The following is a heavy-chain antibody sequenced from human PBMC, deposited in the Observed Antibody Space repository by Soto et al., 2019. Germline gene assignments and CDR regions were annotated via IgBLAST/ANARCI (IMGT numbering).Heavy chain of an antibody. CDR3: ARQMIPIIMGGMYAMYV. CDR2: ISFDGTNK. D-gene: IGHD2-21*01. J-gene: IGHJ6*02. V-gene: IGHV3-30*04. CDR1: KFTFAPYV. Sequence: GGSLRLSCTASKFTFAPYVMHWVSQAPGEGLEWVALISFDGTNKYYADSVKGRFTISRDNSKNTMYLQMNSLRPEDTAVYYCARQMIPIIMGGMYAMYVWGQGTTVPVSS.